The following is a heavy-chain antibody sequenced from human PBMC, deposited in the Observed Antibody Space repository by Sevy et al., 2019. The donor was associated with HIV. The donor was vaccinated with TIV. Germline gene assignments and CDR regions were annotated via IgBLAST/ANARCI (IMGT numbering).Heavy chain of an antibody. CDR3: AATREYYYGNSGYFDF. D-gene: IGHD3-22*01. CDR1: GNTLTKLS. V-gene: IGHV1-24*01. Sequence: ASVKVSCKVSGNTLTKLSTYWVRQAPGKGLEWMGSFDPEDGERIYAQKFQGRVTMTEDTSTDTAYMDLSSLRSDDTAVCYCAATREYYYGNSGYFDFWGQGTLVTVSS. J-gene: IGHJ4*02. CDR2: FDPEDGER.